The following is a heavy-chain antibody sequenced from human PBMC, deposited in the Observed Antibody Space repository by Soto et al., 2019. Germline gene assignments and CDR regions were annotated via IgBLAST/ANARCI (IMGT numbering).Heavy chain of an antibody. CDR3: AREINVDTAMVKGY. Sequence: GGSLRLSCAASGFTFSSYSMNWVRQAPGKGLEWVSVIYSGGSTYYADSVKGRFTISRDNSKNTLYLQMNSLRAEDTAVYYCAREINVDTAMVKGYWGQGTLVTVSS. V-gene: IGHV3-53*01. D-gene: IGHD5-18*01. CDR2: IYSGGST. J-gene: IGHJ4*02. CDR1: GFTFSSYS.